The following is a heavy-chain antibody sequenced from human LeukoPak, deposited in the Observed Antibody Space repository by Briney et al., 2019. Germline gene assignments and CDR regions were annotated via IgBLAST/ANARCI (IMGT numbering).Heavy chain of an antibody. Sequence: GGSLRLSCAASGFTFSSYAMSWVRQAPGKGLVWVSAISGSGGSTYYADSVKGRFTISRDNSKNTLYLQMNSLRAEDTAVYYCAKLRGYSYGYDYWGQGTLVTVSS. V-gene: IGHV3-23*01. CDR2: ISGSGGST. CDR1: GFTFSSYA. J-gene: IGHJ4*02. D-gene: IGHD5-18*01. CDR3: AKLRGYSYGYDY.